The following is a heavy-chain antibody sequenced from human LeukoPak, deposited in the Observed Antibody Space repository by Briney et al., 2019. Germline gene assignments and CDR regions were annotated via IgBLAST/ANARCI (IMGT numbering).Heavy chain of an antibody. D-gene: IGHD4-11*01. V-gene: IGHV3-73*01. CDR1: GFTFSGSA. J-gene: IGHJ4*02. CDR2: IRSKANSYAT. CDR3: TRLSDYSTNDY. Sequence: GGSLRLSCAASGFTFSGSAMHWVRQASGKGLEWAGRIRSKANSYATAYAASVKGRFTISRDDSKNTAYLQMNSLKTEDTAVYYCTRLSDYSTNDYWGQGTLVTVSS.